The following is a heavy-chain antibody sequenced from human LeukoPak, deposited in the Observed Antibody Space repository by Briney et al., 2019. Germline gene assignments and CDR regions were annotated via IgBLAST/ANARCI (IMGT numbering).Heavy chain of an antibody. CDR3: AKEPATRWLATFDY. Sequence: GGSLRLSCAASGFTFSNYGMHWVRQAPGKGLEWVAFIQYDGSNKYYADSVKGRFTISRDNSKNTLYLQMNSLRAEDTAVYYCAKEPATRWLATFDYWGQGTLVTVSS. J-gene: IGHJ4*02. D-gene: IGHD6-19*01. CDR1: GFTFSNYG. CDR2: IQYDGSNK. V-gene: IGHV3-30*02.